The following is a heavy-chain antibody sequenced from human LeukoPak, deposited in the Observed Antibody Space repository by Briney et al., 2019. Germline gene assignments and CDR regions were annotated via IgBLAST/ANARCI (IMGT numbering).Heavy chain of an antibody. CDR1: GGSISSSTYY. Sequence: PSETLSLTCTVSGGSISSSTYYWGWIRQPPGKGLEWIGTIYYGGNTYYNPSLESRATISVDTSKNQFSLKLSSVTAADTAVYYCARHEVRGARSFDSWGQGTLVTVSS. V-gene: IGHV4-39*01. CDR3: ARHEVRGARSFDS. CDR2: IYYGGNT. D-gene: IGHD3-10*01. J-gene: IGHJ4*02.